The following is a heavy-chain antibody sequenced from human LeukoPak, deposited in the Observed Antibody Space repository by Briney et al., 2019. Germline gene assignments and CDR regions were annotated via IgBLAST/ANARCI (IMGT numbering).Heavy chain of an antibody. Sequence: GGSLRLSCAASGFTVSSNYMSWVRQAPGKGLEWVSAISGSGGSTYYADSVKGRFTISRDNSKNTLYLQMNSLRAEDTAVYYCAKAVAGNKYYFDYWGQGTLVTVSS. CDR3: AKAVAGNKYYFDY. D-gene: IGHD6-19*01. J-gene: IGHJ4*02. CDR2: ISGSGGST. V-gene: IGHV3-23*01. CDR1: GFTVSSNY.